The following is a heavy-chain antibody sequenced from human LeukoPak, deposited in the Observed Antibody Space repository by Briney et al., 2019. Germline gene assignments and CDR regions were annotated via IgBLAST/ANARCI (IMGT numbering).Heavy chain of an antibody. CDR2: INPSGGST. CDR1: GYTFTGYY. V-gene: IGHV1-46*03. D-gene: IGHD2-2*01. Sequence: ASVKVSCKASGYTFTGYYMHWVRQAPGQGLEWMGIINPSGGSTSYAQKFQGRVTMTRDTSTSTVYMELSSLRSEDTAVYYCARACSSTSCYSDAIDYWGQGTLVTVSS. CDR3: ARACSSTSCYSDAIDY. J-gene: IGHJ4*02.